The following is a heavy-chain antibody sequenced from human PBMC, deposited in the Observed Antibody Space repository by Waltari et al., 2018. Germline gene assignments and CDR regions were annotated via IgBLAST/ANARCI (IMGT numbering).Heavy chain of an antibody. CDR2: ISGSADST. CDR3: ARCPSHLGVVTTPYYYYYMDV. D-gene: IGHD3-3*01. CDR1: GFTFSNHA. Sequence: LESGGGLVQPGGSLRLSCAASGFTFSNHALNWVRQAPGKGLEWVSTISGSADSTDYADSVNGRFTISRDNSKNTLYLQMNSQRAEDTAVYYCARCPSHLGVVTTPYYYYYMDVWGKGTTVTISS. V-gene: IGHV3-23*01. J-gene: IGHJ6*03.